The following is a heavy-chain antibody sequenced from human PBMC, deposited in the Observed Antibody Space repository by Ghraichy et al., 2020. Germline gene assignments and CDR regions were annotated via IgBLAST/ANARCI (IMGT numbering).Heavy chain of an antibody. CDR2: IYYSGST. CDR1: GGSISSGGYY. Sequence: SETLSLTCTVSGGSISSGGYYWSWIRQHPGKGLEWIGYIYYSGSTYYNPSLKSRVTISVDTSKNQFSLKLSSVTAADTAVYYCARERARGTTGTTHFDYWGQGTLVTVSS. V-gene: IGHV4-31*03. J-gene: IGHJ4*02. D-gene: IGHD1-1*01. CDR3: ARERARGTTGTTHFDY.